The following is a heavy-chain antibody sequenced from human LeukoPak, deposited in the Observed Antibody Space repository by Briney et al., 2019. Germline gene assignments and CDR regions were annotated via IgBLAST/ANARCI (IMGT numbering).Heavy chain of an antibody. Sequence: KPSETLSLTCTVSGGSISSYYWSWIRQPPGKGLEWIGYIYYSGSTNYTPSLKSRVTISVDTSKNQFSLKLSSVTAADTAVYYCAREIRLDYYDSSGYYYRDAFDIWGQGTMVTVSS. J-gene: IGHJ3*02. CDR3: AREIRLDYYDSSGYYYRDAFDI. CDR2: IYYSGST. D-gene: IGHD3-22*01. CDR1: GGSISSYY. V-gene: IGHV4-59*01.